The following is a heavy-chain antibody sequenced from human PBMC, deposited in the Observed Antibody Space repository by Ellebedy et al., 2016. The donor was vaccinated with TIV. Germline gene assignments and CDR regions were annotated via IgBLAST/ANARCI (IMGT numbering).Heavy chain of an antibody. CDR2: INPNSGGT. D-gene: IGHD4-17*01. V-gene: IGHV1-2*04. J-gene: IGHJ2*01. Sequence: ASVKVSXKASGYTFTGYYMHWVRQAPGQGLEWMGWINPNSGGTNYAQKFQGWVTMTRDTSISTAYMELSRLRSDDTAVYYCARDLVTVTTDWYFDLWGRGTLVTVSS. CDR1: GYTFTGYY. CDR3: ARDLVTVTTDWYFDL.